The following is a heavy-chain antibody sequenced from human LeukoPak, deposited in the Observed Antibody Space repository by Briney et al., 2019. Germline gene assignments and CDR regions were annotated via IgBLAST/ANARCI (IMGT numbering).Heavy chain of an antibody. CDR1: GSTFSSYG. CDR2: ISYDGSNK. D-gene: IGHD4-23*01. Sequence: GGSLRLSCAASGSTFSSYGMHWVRQAPGKGLEWVAVISYDGSNKYYADSVKGRFTISRDNSKNTLYLQMNSLRAEDTAVYYCAKAGDGGVDYWGQGTLVTVSS. CDR3: AKAGDGGVDY. V-gene: IGHV3-30*18. J-gene: IGHJ4*02.